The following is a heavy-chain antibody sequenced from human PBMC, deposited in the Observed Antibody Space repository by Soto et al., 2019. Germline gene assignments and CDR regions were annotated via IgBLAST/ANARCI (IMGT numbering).Heavy chain of an antibody. D-gene: IGHD5-18*01. CDR2: IYYSGST. CDR1: GGSISSYY. CDR3: ARAIIGYSYGPPDY. V-gene: IGHV4-59*01. J-gene: IGHJ4*02. Sequence: SETLSLTCTVSGGSISSYYWSWIRQPPGKGLEWIGYIYYSGSTNYNPSLKSRVTISVDTSKNQFSLKLSSVTAADTAVYYCARAIIGYSYGPPDYWRQGTRVTVSS.